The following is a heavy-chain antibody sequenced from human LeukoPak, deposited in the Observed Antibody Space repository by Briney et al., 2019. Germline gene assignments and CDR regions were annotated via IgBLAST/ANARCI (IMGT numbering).Heavy chain of an antibody. CDR2: INHSGST. CDR3: ARGKGVAASLNRAFDI. Sequence: PSETLSLTCAVYGGSFSGYYWSWIRQPPGKGLEWIGEINHSGSTNYNPSLKSRVTISVDTSKNQFSLKLSSVTAADTAVYYCARGKGVAASLNRAFDIWGQGTMVTVSS. D-gene: IGHD2-15*01. CDR1: GGSFSGYY. V-gene: IGHV4-34*01. J-gene: IGHJ3*02.